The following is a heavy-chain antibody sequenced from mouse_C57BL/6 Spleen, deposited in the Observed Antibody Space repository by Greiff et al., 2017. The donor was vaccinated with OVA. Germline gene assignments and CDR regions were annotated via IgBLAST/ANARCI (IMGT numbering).Heavy chain of an antibody. Sequence: EVKLMESEGGLVQPGSSMKLSCTASGFTFSDYYMAWVRQVPEKGLEWVANINYDGSSTYYLDSLKSRFIISRDNAKNILYLQMSSLKSEDTATYYCARDNGYDWNFDVWGTGTTVTVSS. CDR2: INYDGSST. CDR1: GFTFSDYY. CDR3: ARDNGYDWNFDV. D-gene: IGHD2-2*01. J-gene: IGHJ1*03. V-gene: IGHV5-16*01.